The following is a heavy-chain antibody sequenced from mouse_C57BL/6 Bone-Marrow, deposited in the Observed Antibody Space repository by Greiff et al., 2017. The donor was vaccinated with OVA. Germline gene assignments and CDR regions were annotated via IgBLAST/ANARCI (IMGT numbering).Heavy chain of an antibody. J-gene: IGHJ2*01. D-gene: IGHD2-4*01. V-gene: IGHV1-66*01. CDR1: GYSFTSYY. Sequence: VQLQQSGPELVKPGASVKISCKASGYSFTSYYIHWVKQRPGQGLEWIARIYPGSGNTYYNEKFKGKATLTAEKSSSTAYMQLSSLTSEDSAVYFCARGFDYDGDYWGQGTTLTVSS. CDR2: IYPGSGNT. CDR3: ARGFDYDGDY.